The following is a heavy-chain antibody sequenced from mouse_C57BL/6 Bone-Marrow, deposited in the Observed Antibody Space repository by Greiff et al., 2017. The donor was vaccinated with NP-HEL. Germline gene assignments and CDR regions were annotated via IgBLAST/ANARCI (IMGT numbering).Heavy chain of an antibody. CDR3: TFYYWGFAY. CDR1: GFNIKDDY. V-gene: IGHV14-4*01. J-gene: IGHJ3*01. D-gene: IGHD2-1*01. Sequence: VQLQQSGAELVRPGASVKLSCTASGFNIKDDYMHWVKQRPEQGLEWIGWIDPEDGDTEYASKFQGKATITADTSSNTAYLQLSSLTSEDTAVYYCTFYYWGFAYWGKGALVTVSA. CDR2: IDPEDGDT.